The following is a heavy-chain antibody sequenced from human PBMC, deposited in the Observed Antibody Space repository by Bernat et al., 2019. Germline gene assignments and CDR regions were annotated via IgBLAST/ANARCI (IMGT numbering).Heavy chain of an antibody. V-gene: IGHV4-39*01. CDR2: VYYSGST. CDR1: GGSISSSSYY. CDR3: ARLLRSLYYFDY. Sequence: QLQLQESGPGLVKPSETLSLTCTVSGGSISSSSYYWGWIRQPPGKGLEWIGSVYYSGSTYYNPSLKTRVTISVDTSKNQFSLKLCSVTAANTAVYYCARLLRSLYYFDYWGQGTLVTVSS. D-gene: IGHD3-3*01. J-gene: IGHJ4*02.